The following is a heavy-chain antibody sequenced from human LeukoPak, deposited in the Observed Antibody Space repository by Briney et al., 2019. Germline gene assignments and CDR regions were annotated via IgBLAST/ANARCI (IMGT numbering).Heavy chain of an antibody. CDR3: AKDSITIPYYFDY. V-gene: IGHV3-30*18. CDR2: IAYDGSNK. J-gene: IGHJ4*02. CDR1: GFTFSSYG. D-gene: IGHD3-9*01. Sequence: GGSLRLSCAASGFTFSSYGMHGVRQAPGKGLECVAVIAYDGSNKYYADSVKGRFTISRDNSKNTLYLQMNSLRAEDTAVYYCAKDSITIPYYFDYWGQGTLVTVSS.